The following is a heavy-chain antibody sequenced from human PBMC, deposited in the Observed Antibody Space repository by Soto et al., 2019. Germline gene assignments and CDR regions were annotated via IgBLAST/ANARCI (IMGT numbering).Heavy chain of an antibody. CDR2: INHSGST. CDR1: GGSFSGYY. Sequence: SETLSLTCAVYGGSFSGYYWSWIRQPPGKGLEWIGEINHSGSTNYDPSLKSRVTISVDTSKNQFSLKLSSVTAADTAVYYCARGGVGYCISTSCRGLGGMDVWGQGTTVTVSS. J-gene: IGHJ6*02. CDR3: ARGGVGYCISTSCRGLGGMDV. V-gene: IGHV4-34*01. D-gene: IGHD2-2*01.